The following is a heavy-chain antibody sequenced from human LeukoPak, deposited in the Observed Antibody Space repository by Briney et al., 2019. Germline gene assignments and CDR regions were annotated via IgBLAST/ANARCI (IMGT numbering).Heavy chain of an antibody. V-gene: IGHV4-34*01. CDR2: INHSGST. CDR1: GGSFSGYY. J-gene: IGHJ6*03. CDR3: ARQARFWSGYSFYDYYYYYMDV. Sequence: NPSETLSLTCAVYGGSFSGYYWSWIRQPPGKGLEWIGEINHSGSTNYNPSLKSRVTISVDTSKNQFSLKLSSVTAADTAVYYCARQARFWSGYSFYDYYYYYMDVWGKGTTVTVSS. D-gene: IGHD3-3*01.